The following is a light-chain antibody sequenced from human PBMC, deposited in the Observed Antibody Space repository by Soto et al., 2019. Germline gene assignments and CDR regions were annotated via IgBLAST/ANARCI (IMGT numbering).Light chain of an antibody. V-gene: IGLV2-14*01. CDR2: EVR. CDR3: NSYTSTSTGV. CDR1: SSDVGGYNY. J-gene: IGLJ3*02. Sequence: QSALTQPASVSGSPGQSITISCTGTSSDVGGYNYVSWYQQHPGKAPKIMIYEVRNRPSGVSNRFSGSKSGNTASLTISGLQSEDEADYYCNSYTSTSTGVFGGGTKLTVL.